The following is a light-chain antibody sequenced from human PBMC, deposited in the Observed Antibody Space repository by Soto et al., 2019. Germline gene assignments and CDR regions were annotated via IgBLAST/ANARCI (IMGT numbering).Light chain of an antibody. CDR1: SSNIGAGYD. J-gene: IGLJ1*01. Sequence: SVLTQPPSVSGAPGQRVTISCTGSSSNIGAGYDVHWYQQLPGTAPKLLIYGNSNRPSGVPDRFSGSKSGTSASLAITGLQAEDEADYYCQSYDTPVYVFGGGTKVTVL. CDR2: GNS. V-gene: IGLV1-40*01. CDR3: QSYDTPVYV.